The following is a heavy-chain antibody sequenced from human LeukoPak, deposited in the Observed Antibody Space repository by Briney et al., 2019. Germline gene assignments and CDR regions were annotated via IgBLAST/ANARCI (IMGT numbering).Heavy chain of an antibody. Sequence: PGGSLRLSCSASGFTFSSYAMHWVRQAPGKGLEWVSSISSTSAHIFYADSVKGRFSISRDNAKNSLYLQMNSLRVEDTAVYYCMSRYCTTTNCYSFDNWGQGTQVTVSS. CDR1: GFTFSSYA. CDR2: ISSTSAHI. CDR3: MSRYCTTTNCYSFDN. J-gene: IGHJ3*02. D-gene: IGHD2-2*01. V-gene: IGHV3-21*01.